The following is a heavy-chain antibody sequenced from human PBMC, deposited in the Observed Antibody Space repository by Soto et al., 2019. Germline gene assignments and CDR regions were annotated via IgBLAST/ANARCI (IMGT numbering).Heavy chain of an antibody. CDR3: ARDSPIGSTFSGYDAIDY. CDR2: IIPLLSTS. CDR1: GGPFSNDI. Sequence: QVQLVQSGAEVKKPGSSVKVSCKASGGPFSNDIITWVRQAPGQGLEWMGRIIPLLSTSTYAQKFQGRLTITADRSTGTAYMELNSLRSEDTAVYYCARDSPIGSTFSGYDAIDYWGQGTLITVSS. D-gene: IGHD5-12*01. J-gene: IGHJ4*02. V-gene: IGHV1-69*08.